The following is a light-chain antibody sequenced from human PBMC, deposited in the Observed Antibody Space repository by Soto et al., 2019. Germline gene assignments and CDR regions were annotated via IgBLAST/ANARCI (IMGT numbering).Light chain of an antibody. CDR1: QSVSSY. CDR3: QQRSDWPLT. V-gene: IGKV3-11*01. CDR2: DAS. Sequence: EIFVTQSPATLSLSRWEIATLSWRASQSVSSYLAWYQQKPGQAPRLLIYDASNRATGIPARFSGSGSGTDFTLTISSLEPEDFAVYYCQQRSDWPLTFGGGTKVDIK. J-gene: IGKJ4*01.